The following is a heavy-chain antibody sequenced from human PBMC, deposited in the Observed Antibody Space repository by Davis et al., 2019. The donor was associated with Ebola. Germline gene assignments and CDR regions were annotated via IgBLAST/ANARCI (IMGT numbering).Heavy chain of an antibody. CDR1: GGSISSGGYY. CDR3: ARGPYDFWSGPNDAFDI. CDR2: INHSGST. D-gene: IGHD3-3*01. Sequence: SETLSLTCTVSGGSISSGGYYWTWIRQSPGKGLEWIGEINHSGSTNYNPSLGTRVTISVDTSKNQFSVKLSSVTAADTAVYYCARGPYDFWSGPNDAFDIWGQGTMVTVSS. J-gene: IGHJ3*02. V-gene: IGHV4-39*07.